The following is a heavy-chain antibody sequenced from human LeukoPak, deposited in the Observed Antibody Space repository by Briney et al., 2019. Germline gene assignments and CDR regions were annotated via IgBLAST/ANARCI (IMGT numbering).Heavy chain of an antibody. CDR1: GGSISSSRYY. CDR3: ARRYSNYDY. Sequence: SETLSLTCTVSGGSISSSRYYWGWIRQPPGKGLEWIGSIYYRGNTYYNPSLKSRVTISVDTSKNQFSLKLSSVTAADTAVYYCARRYSNYDYWGQGTLVTVSS. V-gene: IGHV4-39*01. CDR2: IYYRGNT. J-gene: IGHJ4*02. D-gene: IGHD4-4*01.